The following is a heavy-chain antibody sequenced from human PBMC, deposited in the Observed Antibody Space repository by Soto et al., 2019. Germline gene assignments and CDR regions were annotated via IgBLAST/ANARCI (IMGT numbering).Heavy chain of an antibody. V-gene: IGHV1-24*01. CDR3: TAVAGLMAWEFDY. CDR1: GYTLTELS. CDR2: FDPEDGET. J-gene: IGHJ4*02. Sequence: ASVKVSCKVSGYTLTELSMHWVRQAPGKGLEWMGGFDPEDGETIYAQKFQGRVTMTEDTSTDTAYMELSSLRSEDTAVYYCTAVAGLMAWEFDYWGQGTLVTVSS. D-gene: IGHD6-19*01.